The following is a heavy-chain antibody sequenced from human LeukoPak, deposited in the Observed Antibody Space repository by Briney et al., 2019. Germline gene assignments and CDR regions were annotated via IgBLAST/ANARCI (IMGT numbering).Heavy chain of an antibody. D-gene: IGHD3-22*01. J-gene: IGHJ3*02. V-gene: IGHV3-21*01. Sequence: GGSLRLSCAASGFIFSSYSMNWVRQAPGKGLEWVSSISSSSSYIYYADSVKGRFTISRDNAKNSLYLQMNSLRAEDTAVYYCARDQYYYDSSGYYPSGAFDIWGQGTMVTVSS. CDR2: ISSSSSYI. CDR1: GFIFSSYS. CDR3: ARDQYYYDSSGYYPSGAFDI.